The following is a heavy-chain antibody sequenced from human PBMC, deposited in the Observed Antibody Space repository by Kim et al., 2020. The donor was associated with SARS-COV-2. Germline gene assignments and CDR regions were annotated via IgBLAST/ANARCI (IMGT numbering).Heavy chain of an antibody. J-gene: IGHJ4*02. CDR2: FDPEDGET. D-gene: IGHD6-19*01. V-gene: IGHV1-24*01. CDR1: GYTLTELS. CDR3: ATWWLAAAGTKKWYSSGWYPSDY. Sequence: ASVKVSCKVSGYTLTELSMHWVRQAPGKGLEWMGGFDPEDGETIYAQKFQGRVTMTEDTSTDTAYMELSSLRSEDTAVYYCATWWLAAAGTKKWYSSGWYPSDYWGQGTLVTVSS.